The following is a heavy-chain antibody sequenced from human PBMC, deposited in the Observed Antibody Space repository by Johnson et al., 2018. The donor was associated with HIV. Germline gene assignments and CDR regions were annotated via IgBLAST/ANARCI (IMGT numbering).Heavy chain of an antibody. CDR2: ISGSGGGT. J-gene: IGHJ3*02. V-gene: IGHV3-23*04. CDR1: GFTFRSYA. CDR3: ARGSAFDI. Sequence: VQLVESGGGLVQPGGSLRLSCAASGFTFRSYAMSWVRQAPGQGLEWVSAISGSGGGTYYADSVKGRFTISRDNAKNSLYLQMNSLRAEDTAVYYCARGSAFDIWGQGTMVTVSS. D-gene: IGHD6-6*01.